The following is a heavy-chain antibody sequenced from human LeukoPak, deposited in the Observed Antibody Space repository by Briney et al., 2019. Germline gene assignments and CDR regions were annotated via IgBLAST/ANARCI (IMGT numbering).Heavy chain of an antibody. V-gene: IGHV4-59*01. D-gene: IGHD5-18*01. J-gene: IGHJ3*02. Sequence: PSETLSLTCTVSGGSISSYYWSWIRQPPWKGLEGIGYIYYSGSTNYNPSLKSRVTISVDTSKNQFSLKLSSVTAADTAVYYCARAGIQLWLDDAFDIWGQGTMVTVSS. CDR3: ARAGIQLWLDDAFDI. CDR1: GGSISSYY. CDR2: IYYSGST.